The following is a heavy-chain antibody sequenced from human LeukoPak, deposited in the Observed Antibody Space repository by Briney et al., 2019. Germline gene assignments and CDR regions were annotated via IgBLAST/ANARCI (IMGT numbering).Heavy chain of an antibody. Sequence: GGPLRLSCAASGFTFSSYEMNWVRQAPGKGLEGVSYISSSGSTIYYADSVKGRFTISRDNAKNSLYLQMHSLRAEDTAVYYCARGRYYYDSSGYFLAPFYYYYMDVWGKGTTVTISS. CDR3: ARGRYYYDSSGYFLAPFYYYYMDV. J-gene: IGHJ6*03. CDR2: ISSSGSTI. D-gene: IGHD3-22*01. CDR1: GFTFSSYE. V-gene: IGHV3-48*03.